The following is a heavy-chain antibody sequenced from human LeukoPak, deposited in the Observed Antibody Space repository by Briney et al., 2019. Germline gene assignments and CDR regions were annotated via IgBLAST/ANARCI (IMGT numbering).Heavy chain of an antibody. V-gene: IGHV3-23*01. CDR2: ISGSGGST. D-gene: IGHD6-13*01. CDR1: GFTFSSHA. CDR3: AKVWERRQLVPHKGFDP. J-gene: IGHJ5*02. Sequence: GGSLRLSCAASGFTFSSHAMSWVRQAPGKGLEWVSAISGSGGSTYYADSVKGRFTISRDNSKNTLYLQMNSLRAEDTAVYYCAKVWERRQLVPHKGFDPWGQGTLVTVSS.